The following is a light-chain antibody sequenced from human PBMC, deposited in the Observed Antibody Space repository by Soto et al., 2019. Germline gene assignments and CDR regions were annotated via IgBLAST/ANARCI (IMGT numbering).Light chain of an antibody. CDR1: SSDVGSYNL. J-gene: IGLJ2*01. V-gene: IGLV2-23*01. Sequence: QSALTQPASVSGSPGQSITISCTGTSSDVGSYNLVSWYQQHPGKAPKLMLYEGSKRPSGVSNRFSGSKSGNTASLTISGXXXXXXXDYYCCSYAGTTTVVFGGGTKLTV. CDR2: EGS. CDR3: CSYAGTTTVV.